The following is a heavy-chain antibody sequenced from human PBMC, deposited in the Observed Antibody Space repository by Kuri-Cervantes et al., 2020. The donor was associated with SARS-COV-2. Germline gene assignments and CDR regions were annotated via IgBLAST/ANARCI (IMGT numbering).Heavy chain of an antibody. Sequence: LSLTCAASGFTFSSYSMNWVRQAPGKRLEWVSSISSSSSYIYYADSVKGRFTISRDNAKNSLYLQMNSLRAEDTAVYYCARDLGYCSSTSCYTSELDYWGQGTLVTVSS. CDR2: ISSSSSYI. V-gene: IGHV3-21*01. CDR1: GFTFSSYS. J-gene: IGHJ4*02. CDR3: ARDLGYCSSTSCYTSELDY. D-gene: IGHD2-2*02.